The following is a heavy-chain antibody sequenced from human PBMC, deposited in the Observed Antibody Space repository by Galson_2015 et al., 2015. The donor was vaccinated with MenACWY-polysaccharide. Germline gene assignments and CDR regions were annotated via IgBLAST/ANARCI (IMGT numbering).Heavy chain of an antibody. Sequence: SLRLSCAASGFSFSDYNMNWVRQAPGKGLEWVSIISSSASYIYYADSVKGRFTISRDNAKNSLYLQMNSLRAEDTAIYYCVKDKGGGSYWGNTKIDYWGQGTLVTVSS. CDR3: VKDKGGGSYWGNTKIDY. J-gene: IGHJ4*02. D-gene: IGHD1-26*01. V-gene: IGHV3-21*01. CDR2: ISSSASYI. CDR1: GFSFSDYN.